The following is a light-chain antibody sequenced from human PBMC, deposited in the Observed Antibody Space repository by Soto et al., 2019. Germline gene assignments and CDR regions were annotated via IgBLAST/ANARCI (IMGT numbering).Light chain of an antibody. CDR1: DIGIKS. CDR2: DDA. V-gene: IGLV3-21*02. J-gene: IGLJ3*02. CDR3: QVWDSSSDLNGV. Sequence: SYELTQPPSVSGAPGQTARITCGGNDIGIKSVNWYQQKPGQAPVLVVYDDADRPSGIPERFSGSNSVNTATLTISRVEAGEEDDYYCQVWDSSSDLNGVFGGGTKHTVL.